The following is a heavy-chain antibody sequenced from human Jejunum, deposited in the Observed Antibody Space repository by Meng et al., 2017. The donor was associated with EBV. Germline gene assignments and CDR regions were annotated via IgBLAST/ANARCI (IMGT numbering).Heavy chain of an antibody. CDR1: GFTFKDHA. V-gene: IGHV3-30-3*01. J-gene: IGHJ4*02. CDR3: ARRSSPFRPAAPLDY. D-gene: IGHD6-25*01. Sequence: QVQLVEFGXXXXXPXGSXRLSGAASGFTFKDHAMHGVRQAPGKGLEWVAVISYDEINIFYADSVKGRFTISRDNSQNTLYLQMTSLRLEDTAVYYCARRSSPFRPAAPLDYWGQGTLVTVSS. CDR2: ISYDEINI.